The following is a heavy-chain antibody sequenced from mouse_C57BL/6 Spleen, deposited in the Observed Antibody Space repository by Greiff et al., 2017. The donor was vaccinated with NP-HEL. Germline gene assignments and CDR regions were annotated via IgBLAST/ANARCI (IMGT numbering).Heavy chain of an antibody. D-gene: IGHD1-1*01. CDR1: GYAFSSSW. CDR2: IYPGDGDT. V-gene: IGHV1-82*01. J-gene: IGHJ4*01. Sequence: VQLQQSGPELVKPGASVKISCKASGYAFSSSWMNWVKQRPGKGLEWIGRIYPGDGDTNYNGKFKGKATLTADKSSSTAYMQLSSLTSEDSAVYFCAYYYDSSYVAMDYWGQGTSVTVSS. CDR3: AYYYDSSYVAMDY.